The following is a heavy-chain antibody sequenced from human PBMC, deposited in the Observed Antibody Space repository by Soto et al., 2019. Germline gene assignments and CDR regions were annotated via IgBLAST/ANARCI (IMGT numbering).Heavy chain of an antibody. D-gene: IGHD3-3*01. CDR3: ARVGPSGYYDFWSGYPMDV. CDR1: GFTFSSYW. CDR2: INSDGSST. Sequence: GGSLRLSCAASGFTFSSYWMHWVCQAPGKGLVWVSRINSDGSSTSYADSVKGRFTISRDNAKNTLYLQMNSLRAEDTAVYYCARVGPSGYYDFWSGYPMDVWGQGTTVTVSS. J-gene: IGHJ6*02. V-gene: IGHV3-74*01.